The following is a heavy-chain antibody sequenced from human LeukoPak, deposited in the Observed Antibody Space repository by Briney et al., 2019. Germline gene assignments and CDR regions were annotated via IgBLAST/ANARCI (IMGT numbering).Heavy chain of an antibody. CDR2: IAYIRSVSSDGITK. CDR3: AKTKLAVFDAFDI. J-gene: IGHJ3*02. CDR1: GFTFSSYG. V-gene: IGHV3-30*02. Sequence: GGSLRLSCAASGFTFSSYGMHWVRQAPGKGLEWVGVIAYIRSVSSDGITKNYADSVKGRFTISRDNSKNTLYLQMNSLRAEDTAVYYCAKTKLAVFDAFDIWGQGTMVTVSS. D-gene: IGHD6-19*01.